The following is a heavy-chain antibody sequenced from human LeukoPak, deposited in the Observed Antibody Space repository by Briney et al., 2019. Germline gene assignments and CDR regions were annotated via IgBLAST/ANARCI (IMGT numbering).Heavy chain of an antibody. V-gene: IGHV1-18*01. CDR1: VYTLTTYG. D-gene: IGHD4-17*01. J-gene: IGHJ6*03. Sequence: ASVKVSCKASVYTLTTYGISWVRQAPGHGLEWRGWISTFNGHTNYAQSRQDRVTMTTDTATSTVYMELSSLTLDDTAVYYCARVDTVNYYYYMDVWGKGTTVTVSS. CDR3: ARVDTVNYYYYMDV. CDR2: ISTFNGHT.